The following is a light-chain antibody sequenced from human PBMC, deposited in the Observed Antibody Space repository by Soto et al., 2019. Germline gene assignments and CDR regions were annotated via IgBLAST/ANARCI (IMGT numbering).Light chain of an antibody. CDR2: KAY. J-gene: IGKJ1*01. V-gene: IGKV1-5*03. CDR1: QSINTW. CDR3: QQSPGT. Sequence: DIQLTQSPSTLSASVGDRVTITCPASQSINTWLACDQQKPGNAPHLLIYKAYSLKSGVPSRFSGSGSGTEFTLTISSLQPHDFATYYCQQSPGTVGQGNKVDI.